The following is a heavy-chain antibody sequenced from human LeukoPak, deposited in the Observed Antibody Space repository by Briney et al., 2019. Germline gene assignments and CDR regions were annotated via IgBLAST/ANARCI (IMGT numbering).Heavy chain of an antibody. J-gene: IGHJ4*02. CDR3: ARVEGRFYGSGSYRGFDY. CDR2: IWCDGSNK. V-gene: IGHV3-33*01. Sequence: GGSLRLSCAASGFTFSSYGMHWVRQAPGKGLGWVEVIWCDGSNKYYVDSVKGRFTIPRDNSKNMLYLQMNSLRAEDTAVYYCARVEGRFYGSGSYRGFDYWGQGTLVTVSS. D-gene: IGHD3-10*01. CDR1: GFTFSSYG.